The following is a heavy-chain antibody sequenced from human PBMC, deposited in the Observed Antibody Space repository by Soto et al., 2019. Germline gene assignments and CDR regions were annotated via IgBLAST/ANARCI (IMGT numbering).Heavy chain of an antibody. D-gene: IGHD2-21*02. J-gene: IGHJ1*01. Sequence: GGSLRLSCAASGFSFSNYFMTWVRQAPGKELEWVANIKNDGGEKYYGASVKGRFTISRDNAKNSLYLQMDSLRAEDTAVYYCARRELVSCGGDCYSKYFQYWGQGTLVTVSS. CDR3: ARRELVSCGGDCYSKYFQY. CDR2: IKNDGGEK. CDR1: GFSFSNYF. V-gene: IGHV3-7*01.